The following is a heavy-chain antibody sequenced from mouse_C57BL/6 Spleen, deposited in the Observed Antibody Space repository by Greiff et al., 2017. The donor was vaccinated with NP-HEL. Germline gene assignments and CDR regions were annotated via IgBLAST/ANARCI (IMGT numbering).Heavy chain of an antibody. CDR1: GFSLTSYA. J-gene: IGHJ2*01. CDR3: ARGGYYYGSSPVFDY. V-gene: IGHV2-9-1*01. D-gene: IGHD1-1*01. Sequence: VKLMESGPGLVAPSQSLSITCTVSGFSLTSYAISWVRQPPGKGLEWLGVIWTGGGTTYNSALKSRLSISKVNSKSQVFLKMISLHTENTARYDCARGGYYYGSSPVFDYWGQGTTLTVSS. CDR2: IWTGGGT.